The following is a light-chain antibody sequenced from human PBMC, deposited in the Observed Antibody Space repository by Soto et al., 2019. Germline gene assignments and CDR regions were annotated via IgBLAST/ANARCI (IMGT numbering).Light chain of an antibody. J-gene: IGKJ4*01. CDR2: DAS. Sequence: DIPLTKSPSTLSASVGDRVTITCRASQSVSIWLAWYRQKPGKAPEVLVWDASSLESGVPSRFSGSGSGTEFTLTISSLQPDDFATYFCQQYNSYLFGGGTKVDIK. CDR1: QSVSIW. CDR3: QQYNSYL. V-gene: IGKV1-5*01.